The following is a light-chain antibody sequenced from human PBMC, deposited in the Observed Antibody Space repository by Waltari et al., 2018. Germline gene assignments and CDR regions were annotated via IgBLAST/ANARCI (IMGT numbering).Light chain of an antibody. CDR1: SSDVGAYNY. V-gene: IGLV2-14*01. CDR3: SSFTGSSSLI. J-gene: IGLJ2*01. CDR2: DVS. Sequence: SALTQPASLSGSPGQSITMSCTGTSSDVGAYNYVSWYQQHPGKAPKLMIYDVSKRPSGVSNRFSGSKSGYTSSLTISGLQAEDEADYYCSSFTGSSSLIFGGGTTVTVL.